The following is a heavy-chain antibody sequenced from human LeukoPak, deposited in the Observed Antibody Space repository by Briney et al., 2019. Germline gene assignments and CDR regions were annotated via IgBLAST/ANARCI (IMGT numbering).Heavy chain of an antibody. V-gene: IGHV1-69*13. D-gene: IGHD5-12*01. CDR2: IIPIFGTA. J-gene: IGHJ5*02. CDR1: GGTFSSYA. Sequence: ASVKVSCKASGGTFSSYAISWVRQAPGQGLEWVGGIIPIFGTANYAQKFQGRVTITADESTSTAYMELSSLRSEDTAVYYCARSTVATIYNWFDPWGQGTLVTVSS. CDR3: ARSTVATIYNWFDP.